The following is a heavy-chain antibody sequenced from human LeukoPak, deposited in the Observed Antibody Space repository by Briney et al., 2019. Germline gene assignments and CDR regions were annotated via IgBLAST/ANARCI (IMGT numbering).Heavy chain of an antibody. CDR2: IGFAGDT. Sequence: GGSLRLSCAASGFTFSAYDMHWVRQATGKGLEWVSGIGFAGDTNYADSVKGRFTISRENAKNSLYLQMNSLTPGDTAVYYCARGPVAGLDYWGQGTLVTVSS. V-gene: IGHV3-13*01. D-gene: IGHD6-19*01. J-gene: IGHJ4*02. CDR3: ARGPVAGLDY. CDR1: GFTFSAYD.